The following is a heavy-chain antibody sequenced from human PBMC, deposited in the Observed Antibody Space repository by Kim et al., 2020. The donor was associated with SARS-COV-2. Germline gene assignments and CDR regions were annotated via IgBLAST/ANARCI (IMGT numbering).Heavy chain of an antibody. Sequence: NYNPSPSRRVTLSLDTSMNQFSLKLSSVTAADTAVYYCARDSVVDTALIDYWGQGTLVTVSS. V-gene: IGHV4-59*01. J-gene: IGHJ4*02. CDR3: ARDSVVDTALIDY. D-gene: IGHD5-18*01.